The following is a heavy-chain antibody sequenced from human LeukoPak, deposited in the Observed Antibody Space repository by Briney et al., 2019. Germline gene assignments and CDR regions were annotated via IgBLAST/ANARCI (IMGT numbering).Heavy chain of an antibody. CDR1: GGTFSSCA. CDR2: IIPILGIA. D-gene: IGHD2-2*02. J-gene: IGHJ5*02. CDR3: ARGVPAAIDWFDP. Sequence: SVKVSCKASGGTFSSCAISWVRQAPGQGLEWMGRIIPILGIANYAQKFQGRVTITADKSTSTAYMELSSLRSEDTAVYYCARGVPAAIDWFDPWGQGTLVTVSS. V-gene: IGHV1-69*04.